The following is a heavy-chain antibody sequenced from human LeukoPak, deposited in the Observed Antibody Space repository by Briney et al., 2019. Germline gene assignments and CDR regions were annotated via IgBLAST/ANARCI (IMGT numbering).Heavy chain of an antibody. CDR1: GGSISSYY. V-gene: IGHV4-59*08. J-gene: IGHJ4*02. Sequence: SETLSLTFTVSGGSISSYYWSWIRQPPGKGLEWIGYIYYSGSTNYNPSLKSRVTISVDTSKNQFSLKLSSVTAADTVVYYCARHRYCSGGSCYFGFDYWGQGTLVTVSS. CDR2: IYYSGST. CDR3: ARHRYCSGGSCYFGFDY. D-gene: IGHD2-15*01.